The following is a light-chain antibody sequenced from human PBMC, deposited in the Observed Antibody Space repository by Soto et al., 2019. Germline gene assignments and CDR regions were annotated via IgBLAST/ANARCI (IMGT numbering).Light chain of an antibody. CDR1: QSVGSIY. Sequence: EIVLTQSPGTLSLSPGERATLSCRASQSVGSIYLAWYQQKPGQAPRLLIYGASSRATGIPDRFSGSGSGTDFTLTISRLEPEDFAVYFCQQYDSSPLTFGGGTKVEFK. CDR2: GAS. J-gene: IGKJ4*01. V-gene: IGKV3-20*01. CDR3: QQYDSSPLT.